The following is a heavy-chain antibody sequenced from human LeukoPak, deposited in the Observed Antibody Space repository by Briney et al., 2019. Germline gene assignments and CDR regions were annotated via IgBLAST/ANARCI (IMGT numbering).Heavy chain of an antibody. CDR3: ARGSGDYGDY. Sequence: NTSETLSLTCTVSGGSINNNYWSWIRQHPGKGLEWIGYIYYSGSTYYNPSLKSRVTISVDTSKNQFSLKLSSVTAADTAVYYCARGSGDYGDYWGQGTLVTVSS. J-gene: IGHJ4*02. V-gene: IGHV4-59*06. CDR1: GGSINNNY. CDR2: IYYSGST. D-gene: IGHD4-17*01.